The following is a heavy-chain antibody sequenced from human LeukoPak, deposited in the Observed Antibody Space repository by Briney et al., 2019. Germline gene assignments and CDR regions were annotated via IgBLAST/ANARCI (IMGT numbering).Heavy chain of an antibody. D-gene: IGHD3-22*01. Sequence: ASVKVSCKASGYTFTSYDINWVRQATGQGLEWMGWMNPNSGNTGYAQKLQGRVTMTRNTSISPAYLALSSPRSEDTAVYYCARGSSGFGSLDYYGMDVWGQGTTVTVSS. CDR1: GYTFTSYD. J-gene: IGHJ6*02. CDR3: ARGSSGFGSLDYYGMDV. CDR2: MNPNSGNT. V-gene: IGHV1-8*01.